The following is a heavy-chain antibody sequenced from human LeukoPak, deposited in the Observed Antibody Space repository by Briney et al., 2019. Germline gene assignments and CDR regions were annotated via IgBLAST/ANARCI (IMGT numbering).Heavy chain of an antibody. CDR3: AKDPHTGYSFAY. V-gene: IGHV3-23*01. D-gene: IGHD5-18*01. Sequence: GGSLRLSCAASGFTFSDYYMSWIRQAPGKGLEWVSSLSGSGGSTYYADSVKGRFTISRDNSKNTLYLQMNSLRVEDTAVYYCAKDPHTGYSFAYWGQGTLVTVSS. CDR1: GFTFSDYY. J-gene: IGHJ4*02. CDR2: LSGSGGST.